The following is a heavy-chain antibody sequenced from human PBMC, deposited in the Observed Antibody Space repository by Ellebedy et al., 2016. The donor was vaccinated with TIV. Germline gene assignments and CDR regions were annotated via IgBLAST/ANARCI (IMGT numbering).Heavy chain of an antibody. J-gene: IGHJ4*02. D-gene: IGHD2-2*01. CDR1: GCTFSYYW. CDR3: ARHTEYALDY. Sequence: GESLKISCATSGCTFSYYWMHWVRQAPGKWLEWGSRISRDGELRGYADSVKGRFTVSRDNAKNTLYLQMNSLRADDTGVYYCARHTEYALDYWGQGALVTVSS. CDR2: ISRDGELR. V-gene: IGHV3-74*01.